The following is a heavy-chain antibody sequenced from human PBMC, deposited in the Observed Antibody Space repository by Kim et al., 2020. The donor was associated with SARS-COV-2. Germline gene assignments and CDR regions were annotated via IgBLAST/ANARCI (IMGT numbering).Heavy chain of an antibody. CDR1: GFTFSSYS. CDR2: ISSSSSYI. J-gene: IGHJ5*02. CDR3: ARGATSGYVPNNWFDP. V-gene: IGHV3-21*01. D-gene: IGHD5-12*01. Sequence: GGSLRLSCAASGFTFSSYSMNWVRQAPGKGLEWVSSISSSSSYIYYADSVKGRFTISRDNAKNSLYLQMNSLRAEDTAVYYCARGATSGYVPNNWFDPWGQGTLVTVSS.